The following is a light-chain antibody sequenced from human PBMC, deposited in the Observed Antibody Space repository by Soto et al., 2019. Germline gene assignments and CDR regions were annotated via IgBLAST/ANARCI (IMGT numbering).Light chain of an antibody. J-gene: IGLJ3*02. V-gene: IGLV2-14*01. Sequence: QSVLTQPASVSGSPGQSITISCTGNSSDVGKYNYVSWFQQHPGKAPKLMIFDVSNRPSGVSNRFSGSKSGNTASLTISGLQAEDEADYYCSSYTTSGTGVFGGGTKLTVL. CDR3: SSYTTSGTGV. CDR2: DVS. CDR1: SSDVGKYNY.